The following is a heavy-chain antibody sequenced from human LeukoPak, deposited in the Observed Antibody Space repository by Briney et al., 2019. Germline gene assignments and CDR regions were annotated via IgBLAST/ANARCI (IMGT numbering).Heavy chain of an antibody. D-gene: IGHD2-2*01. CDR1: GFTFSSYW. Sequence: GGSLRLSCAASGFTFSSYWMSWVRQAPGKGLEWVASIKQDGSEKYYVDSVKGRFTISRDNAKNSLYLQMNSLRAEDTAVYYCARSPEVIVVVPAAMYYFDYWGQGTLVTVSS. J-gene: IGHJ4*02. V-gene: IGHV3-7*01. CDR2: IKQDGSEK. CDR3: ARSPEVIVVVPAAMYYFDY.